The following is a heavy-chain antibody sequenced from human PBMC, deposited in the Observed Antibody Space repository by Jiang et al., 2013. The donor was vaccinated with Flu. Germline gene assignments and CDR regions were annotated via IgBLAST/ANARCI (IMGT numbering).Heavy chain of an antibody. V-gene: IGHV3-23*04. CDR3: AKDRGEWELPAPAYFDY. CDR2: ISGSGGST. Sequence: LVESGGGLVQPGGSLRLSCAASGFTFSSYAMSWVRQAPGKGLEWVSAISGSGGSTYYADSVKGRFTISRDNSKNTLYLQMNSLRAEDTAVYYCAKDRGEWELPAPAYFDYWGQGTLVTVSS. D-gene: IGHD1-26*01. J-gene: IGHJ4*02. CDR1: GFTFSSYA.